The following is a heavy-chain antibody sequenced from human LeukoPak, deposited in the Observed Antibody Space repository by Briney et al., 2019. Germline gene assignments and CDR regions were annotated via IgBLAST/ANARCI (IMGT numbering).Heavy chain of an antibody. CDR3: ARVGYSYGLDY. CDR2: ISSSGSTI. D-gene: IGHD5-18*01. V-gene: IGHV3-48*04. CDR1: GFIFSSYW. Sequence: GGSLRLSCAASGFIFSSYWMSWVRQARGKGLEWVSYISSSGSTIYYADSVKGRFTISRDNAKNSLYLQMNSLRAEDTAVYYCARVGYSYGLDYWGQGTLVTVSS. J-gene: IGHJ4*02.